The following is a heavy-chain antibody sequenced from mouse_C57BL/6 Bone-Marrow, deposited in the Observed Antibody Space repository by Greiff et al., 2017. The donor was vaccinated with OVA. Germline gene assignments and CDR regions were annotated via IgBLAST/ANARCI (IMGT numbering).Heavy chain of an antibody. D-gene: IGHD1-1*01. V-gene: IGHV1-59*01. Sequence: QVQLQQPGAELVRPGTSVKLSCKASGYTFTSYWMHWVKQRPGQGLEWIGVIDPSDSYTKYNQKFKGKATLTVDTSSSTAYMQRSSLTSEDSAVYYCARSGGSSYYWGQGTTLTVSS. CDR2: IDPSDSYT. CDR3: ARSGGSSYY. J-gene: IGHJ2*01. CDR1: GYTFTSYW.